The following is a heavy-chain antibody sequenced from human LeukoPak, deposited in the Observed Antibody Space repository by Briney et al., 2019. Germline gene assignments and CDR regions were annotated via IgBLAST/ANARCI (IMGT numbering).Heavy chain of an antibody. CDR2: IYYSGST. CDR3: ARALRGDSSGWFVGYAFDI. Sequence: PSETLSLTCTVSGGSISSSSYYWGWIRQPPGKGLEWFGSIYYSGSTYYNPSLKSRVTISVDTSKNQFSLKLSSVTAADTAVYYCARALRGDSSGWFVGYAFDIWGQGTMVTVSS. CDR1: GGSISSSSYY. V-gene: IGHV4-39*07. J-gene: IGHJ3*02. D-gene: IGHD6-19*01.